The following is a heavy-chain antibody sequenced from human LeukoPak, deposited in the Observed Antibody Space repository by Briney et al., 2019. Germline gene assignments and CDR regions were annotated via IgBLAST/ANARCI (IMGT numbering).Heavy chain of an antibody. J-gene: IGHJ6*02. V-gene: IGHV1-24*01. CDR2: FDPEDGET. CDR1: GYTLTELS. Sequence: ASVNVSCKVSGYTLTELSMHWVRQAPGKGLEWMGGFDPEDGETIYAQKFQGRVTMTEDTSTDTAYMELSSLRSEDTAVYYCARHLSPQYYYDSSGYYYYYGMDVWGQGTTVTVSS. CDR3: ARHLSPQYYYDSSGYYYYYGMDV. D-gene: IGHD3-22*01.